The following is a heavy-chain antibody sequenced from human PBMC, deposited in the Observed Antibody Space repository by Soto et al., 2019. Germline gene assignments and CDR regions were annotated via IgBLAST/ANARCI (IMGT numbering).Heavy chain of an antibody. J-gene: IGHJ6*02. CDR1: GGSISSYY. CDR2: IYYSGST. D-gene: IGHD5-18*01. CDR3: ARGKSYSYGFLYYGMDV. V-gene: IGHV4-59*01. Sequence: ETLSLTCTVSGGSISSYYWSWIRQPPGKGLEWIGYIYYSGSTNYNPSLKSRVTISVDTSKNQFSLKLSSVTAADTAVYYCARGKSYSYGFLYYGMDVWGQGTTVTVSS.